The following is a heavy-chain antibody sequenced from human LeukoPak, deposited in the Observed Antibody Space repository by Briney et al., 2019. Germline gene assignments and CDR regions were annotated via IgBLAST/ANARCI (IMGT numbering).Heavy chain of an antibody. CDR1: GGSFSGYY. V-gene: IGHV4-34*01. J-gene: IGHJ4*02. D-gene: IGHD2-2*02. CDR2: INHSGST. Sequence: SETLSLTCAVYGGSFSGYYWSWIRQPPGKGLEWSGEINHSGSTNYNPSLKSRVTISVDTSKNQFSLKLSSVTAADTAVYYCARGMGYCSSTSCYIGNWGQGTLVTVSS. CDR3: ARGMGYCSSTSCYIGN.